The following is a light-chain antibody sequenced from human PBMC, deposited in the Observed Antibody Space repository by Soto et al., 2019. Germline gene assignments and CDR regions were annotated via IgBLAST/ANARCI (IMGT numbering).Light chain of an antibody. Sequence: QSALTQPASVSGSRGQSITISCTGTSSDVGGYNHVSWYQHPPGRAPKLILFGVSDRPSGVSHRFSGSKSGNTASLTISGLQAEDEADYYCCSYTSLSSVVFGGGTKVTVL. V-gene: IGLV2-14*01. CDR3: CSYTSLSSVV. J-gene: IGLJ2*01. CDR2: GVS. CDR1: SSDVGGYNH.